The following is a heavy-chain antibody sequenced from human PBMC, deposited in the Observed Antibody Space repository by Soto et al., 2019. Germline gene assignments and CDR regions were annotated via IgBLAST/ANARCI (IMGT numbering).Heavy chain of an antibody. J-gene: IGHJ1*01. CDR3: ARREINYYGSGSYYIEYFQH. CDR2: INHSGST. Sequence: SETLSLTCAVYGGSFSGYYWSWIRQPPGKGLEWIGEINHSGSTNYNPSLKSRVTISVDTSKNQFSLKLSSVTAAYTALYYCARREINYYGSGSYYIEYFQHWGQG. CDR1: GGSFSGYY. V-gene: IGHV4-34*01. D-gene: IGHD3-10*01.